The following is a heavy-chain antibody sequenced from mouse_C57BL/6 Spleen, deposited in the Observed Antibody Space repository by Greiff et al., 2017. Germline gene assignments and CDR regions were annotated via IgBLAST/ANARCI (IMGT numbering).Heavy chain of an antibody. D-gene: IGHD4-1*01. CDR2: ISSGGDYI. CDR1: GFTFSSYA. CDR3: TREGLTGTFDY. J-gene: IGHJ2*01. Sequence: EVNVVESGEGLVKPGGSLKLSCAASGFTFSSYAMSWVRQTPEKRLEWVAYISSGGDYIYYADTVKGRFTISRDNARNTLYLQMSSLKSEDTAMYYCTREGLTGTFDYWGQGTTLTVSS. V-gene: IGHV5-9-1*02.